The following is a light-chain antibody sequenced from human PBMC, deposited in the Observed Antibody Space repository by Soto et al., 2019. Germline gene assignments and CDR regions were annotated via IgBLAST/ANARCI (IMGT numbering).Light chain of an antibody. CDR3: QEYGSLVEM. CDR2: SAS. CDR1: QSVSNNY. J-gene: IGKJ1*01. Sequence: EIGLTQSPGNLSLSPRERAILTCRASQSVSNNYLAWYQQQAGQATRLLHYSASSSATGIPDWYSGSGSETDFILTINRLVHEDFAVYFCQEYGSLVEMFGHGTKVEIK. V-gene: IGKV3-20*01.